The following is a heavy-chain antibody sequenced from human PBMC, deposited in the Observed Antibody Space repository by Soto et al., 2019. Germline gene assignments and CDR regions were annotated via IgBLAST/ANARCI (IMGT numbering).Heavy chain of an antibody. V-gene: IGHV3-21*02. CDR1: GFTFSSYN. CDR3: ARASHDYGALAY. Sequence: EVQLVESGGGLVKPGGSLSLSCTASGFTFSSYNMNWVRQAPGKGLEWVSYISTWSSYSFYADSVKGRFTISRDNSENSLYLQLDSLRDEDTAVYYCARASHDYGALAYWGQGALVTVSS. CDR2: ISTWSSYS. D-gene: IGHD4-17*01. J-gene: IGHJ4*02.